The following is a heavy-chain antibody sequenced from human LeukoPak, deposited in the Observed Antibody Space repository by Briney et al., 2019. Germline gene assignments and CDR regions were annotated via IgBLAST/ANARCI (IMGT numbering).Heavy chain of an antibody. CDR2: IKQDASEK. CDR1: AFTFSDYW. CDR3: ARSRGSYRIPIDY. V-gene: IGHV3-7*01. Sequence: PGGSLRLSCAASAFTFSDYWMTWVRQAPGKGLEWVANIKQDASEKYYVDSVKGRFTISRDNAKNSLYLQMNSLRAEDTAVYYCARSRGSYRIPIDYWGQGTLVTVSS. D-gene: IGHD1-26*01. J-gene: IGHJ4*02.